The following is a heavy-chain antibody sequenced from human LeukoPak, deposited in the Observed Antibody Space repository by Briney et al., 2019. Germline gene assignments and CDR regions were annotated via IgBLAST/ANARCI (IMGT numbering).Heavy chain of an antibody. V-gene: IGHV4-39*07. CDR3: ARAPIFGVVAFDI. CDR2: IYYSGST. J-gene: IGHJ3*02. D-gene: IGHD3-3*01. Sequence: SETLSLTCTVSGGSISTSSYYWGWIRQPPGKGLEWIGSIYYSGSTSYNPSLKSRVTISVDTSKNQFSLKVTSVTAADTAVYYCARAPIFGVVAFDIWGQGTMVTVSS. CDR1: GGSISTSSYY.